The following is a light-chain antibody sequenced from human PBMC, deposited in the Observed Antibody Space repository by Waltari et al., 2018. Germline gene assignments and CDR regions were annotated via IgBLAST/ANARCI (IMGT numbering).Light chain of an antibody. CDR1: SSDVGVYNY. J-gene: IGLJ3*02. CDR2: EVS. V-gene: IGLV2-14*03. CDR3: SSFTRSSTFV. Sequence: QSALTQPASVSGSPGQSITISCTGTSSDVGVYNYVSWYQQLPGKVPTLMVYEVSKRPSVVSNRFSGSKSGYTASLTISGLQAEDEADYYCSSFTRSSTFVFGGGTKVTVL.